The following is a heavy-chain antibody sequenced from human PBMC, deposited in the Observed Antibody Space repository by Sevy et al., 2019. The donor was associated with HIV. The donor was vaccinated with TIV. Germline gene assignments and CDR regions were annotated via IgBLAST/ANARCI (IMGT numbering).Heavy chain of an antibody. CDR2: ISGSGGST. V-gene: IGHV3-23*01. CDR1: GFTFSSYA. D-gene: IGHD3-22*01. CDR3: AKATGSSGYYSDFDY. Sequence: GGSLSLSCAASGFTFSSYAMSWVRQAPGKGLEWVSAISGSGGSTYYADSVKGRFTISRDNSKNTLYLQMNSLRAEDTAVYYCAKATGSSGYYSDFDYWGQGTLVTVSS. J-gene: IGHJ4*02.